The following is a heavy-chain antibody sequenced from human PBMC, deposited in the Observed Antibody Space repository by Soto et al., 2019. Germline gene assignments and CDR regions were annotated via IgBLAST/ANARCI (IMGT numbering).Heavy chain of an antibody. CDR2: INHSGST. Sequence: SETLSLTCAVYGGSFIGYYCISIRHPPFKWLEWIAEINHSGSTNYNPSLKSRVTISVDTSKNQFSLKLSSVTAADTAVYYCARAGTPKPPEPGVVVPAASPVRAHGMDVWGQGTTVTVSS. D-gene: IGHD2-2*01. CDR1: GGSFIGYY. J-gene: IGHJ6*02. CDR3: ARAGTPKPPEPGVVVPAASPVRAHGMDV. V-gene: IGHV4-34*01.